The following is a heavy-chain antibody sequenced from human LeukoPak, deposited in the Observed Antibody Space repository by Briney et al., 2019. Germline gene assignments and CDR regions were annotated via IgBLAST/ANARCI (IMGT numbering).Heavy chain of an antibody. J-gene: IGHJ4*02. CDR2: MYTGGTT. Sequence: AWALRLSWAASGGSVSDTHMSRVRQAPVKGLEWVSAMYTGGTTYYADSVTGRFTISRDKSKNTLYLQMNSLRVEDTAVYYCAKDEVTSGGGLASWGQGTLVTVS. CDR1: GGSVSDTH. CDR3: AKDEVTSGGGLAS. D-gene: IGHD3-10*01. V-gene: IGHV3-53*01.